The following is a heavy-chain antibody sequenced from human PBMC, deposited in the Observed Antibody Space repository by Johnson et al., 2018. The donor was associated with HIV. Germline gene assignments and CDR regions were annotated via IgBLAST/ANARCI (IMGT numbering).Heavy chain of an antibody. CDR1: GFTFSSYG. CDR3: VRGGMYRRDDAFDI. CDR2: LNWNGGYA. V-gene: IGHV3-20*04. D-gene: IGHD1-14*01. J-gene: IGHJ3*02. Sequence: VQLVESGGGLVQPGGSLRLSCAASGFTFSSYGMNWVRQAPGTGLEWVSGLNWNGGYAAYADSVKGRFTISRDNAKNSLYLHITSLRADDTGLYYCVRGGMYRRDDAFDIWGQGTMVTVSS.